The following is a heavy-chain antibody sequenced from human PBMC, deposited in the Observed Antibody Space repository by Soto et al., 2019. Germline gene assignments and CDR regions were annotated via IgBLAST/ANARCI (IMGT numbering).Heavy chain of an antibody. CDR1: GYTFTSYQ. Sequence: ASVKVSCKASGYTFTSYQMHWVRQAPGQGLEWMGWTNPNSGGTNYAQKFQGWVTMTGDTSISTAYMELSRLRSDDTAVYYCARALSGIAAAGTLYYYYGMDVWGQGTTVTVSS. CDR2: TNPNSGGT. J-gene: IGHJ6*02. CDR3: ARALSGIAAAGTLYYYYGMDV. V-gene: IGHV1-2*04. D-gene: IGHD6-13*01.